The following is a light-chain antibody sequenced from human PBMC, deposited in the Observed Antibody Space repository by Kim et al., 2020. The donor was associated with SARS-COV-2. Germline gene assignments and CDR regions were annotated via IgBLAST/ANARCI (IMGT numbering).Light chain of an antibody. CDR3: QQYSNRWT. CDR1: QSISGG. V-gene: IGKV1-5*01. CDR2: DAS. J-gene: IGKJ1*01. Sequence: DIQMTQSPSTLSASVGDKVTITGRASQSISGGVAWYQQKPGKAPKLLIYDASSLESGVPSRFSGSGSGTAFTLIVSSLQPDDFATYYCQQYSNRWTFGQGTKVDIK.